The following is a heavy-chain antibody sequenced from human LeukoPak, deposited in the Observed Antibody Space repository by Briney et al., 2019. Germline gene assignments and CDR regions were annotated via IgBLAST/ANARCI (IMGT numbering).Heavy chain of an antibody. CDR1: GFTFSSYW. J-gene: IGHJ4*02. D-gene: IGHD4-11*01. CDR2: IKKDGSEK. CDR3: ATLDSFLDS. Sequence: PGGSLRLSCAASGFTFSSYWMTWVRQAPGKGLEWVANIKKDGSEKNYVDSVKGRFTISRDNAKNSLFLQMNSLRAEDTAVYYCATLDSFLDSWGQGTLVTISS. V-gene: IGHV3-7*01.